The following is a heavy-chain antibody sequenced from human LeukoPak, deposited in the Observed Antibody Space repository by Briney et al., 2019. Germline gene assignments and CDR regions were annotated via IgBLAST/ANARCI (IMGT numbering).Heavy chain of an antibody. CDR3: AKSCDSGNCYYNY. CDR2: ISGSGSST. J-gene: IGHJ4*02. Sequence: GGSLRLSCAASGFTFSNCAMSWVRQAPEKGLEWVSGISGSGSSTYYADSVKGRFTISRDNSENTLSLQMNSLRADDTAIYYCAKSCDSGNCYYNYWGQGTLVTVSS. V-gene: IGHV3-23*01. CDR1: GFTFSNCA. D-gene: IGHD3-22*01.